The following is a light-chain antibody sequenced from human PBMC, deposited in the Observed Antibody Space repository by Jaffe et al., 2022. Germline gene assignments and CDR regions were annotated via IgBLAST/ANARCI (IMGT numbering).Light chain of an antibody. CDR2: AAS. V-gene: IGKV3-20*01. J-gene: IGKJ3*01. CDR3: QQYGSPPFT. Sequence: EIVLKQSPGTLSLSPGERATLSCRASQSVSSDYLAWYQQKPGQAPRLLIYAASSRATGIPDRFSGSGSGTDFTLTISRLEPEDFAVYYCQQYGSPPFTFGPGTKVDIK. CDR1: QSVSSDY.